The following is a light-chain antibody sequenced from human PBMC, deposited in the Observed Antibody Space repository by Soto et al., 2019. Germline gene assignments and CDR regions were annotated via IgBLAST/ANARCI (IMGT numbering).Light chain of an antibody. J-gene: IGLJ1*01. V-gene: IGLV2-14*03. CDR1: SSDIGDSNY. CDR2: DVS. CDR3: SSFRSSSNSYV. Sequence: QSALTQPASVSGSPGQSITISCTGTSSDIGDSNYVSWYQQHPGKAPKLVIYDVSNRPSGVSNRFSGSKSANTASLTISGLQEADEAAYYCSSFRSSSNSYVFGTGTKVPS.